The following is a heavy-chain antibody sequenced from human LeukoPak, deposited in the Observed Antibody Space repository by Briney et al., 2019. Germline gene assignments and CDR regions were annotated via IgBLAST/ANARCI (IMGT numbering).Heavy chain of an antibody. D-gene: IGHD1-26*01. Sequence: GGSLRLSCAASGFTFSSYAMHWVRQAPGKGLEYVSAISSNGGSTYYANSVKGRFTISRDNSKNSLYLQMNSLRAEDTAVYYCARDPYSGTYGDTYYYYMDVWGKGTTVTISS. CDR3: ARDPYSGTYGDTYYYYMDV. J-gene: IGHJ6*03. V-gene: IGHV3-64*01. CDR2: ISSNGGST. CDR1: GFTFSSYA.